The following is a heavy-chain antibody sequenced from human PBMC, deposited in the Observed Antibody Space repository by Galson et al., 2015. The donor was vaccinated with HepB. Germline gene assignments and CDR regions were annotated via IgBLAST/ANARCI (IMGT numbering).Heavy chain of an antibody. Sequence: SCKVSGYTLTELSMHWVRQAPGKGLEWMGGFDPEDGETIYAQKFQGRVTMTEDTSTDTAYMELSSLRSEDTAVYYCATIPYYYGSGSYYGYNWFDPWGQGTLVTVSS. D-gene: IGHD3-10*01. CDR2: FDPEDGET. CDR1: GYTLTELS. CDR3: ATIPYYYGSGSYYGYNWFDP. V-gene: IGHV1-24*01. J-gene: IGHJ5*02.